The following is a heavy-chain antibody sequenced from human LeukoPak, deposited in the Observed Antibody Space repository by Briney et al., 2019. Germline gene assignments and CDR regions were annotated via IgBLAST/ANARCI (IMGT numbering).Heavy chain of an antibody. CDR3: AKDYGYYSSYYYGMDV. V-gene: IGHV3-21*01. Sequence: PGGSLRLSCAASGFTFSSYSMNWVRQAPGKGLEWVSSISNSRTYIYYADSVKGRFTISRDNSKNTLYMQMNSLRAEDTAVYYCAKDYGYYSSYYYGMDVWGQGTTVTVSS. CDR2: ISNSRTYI. D-gene: IGHD4-11*01. J-gene: IGHJ6*02. CDR1: GFTFSSYS.